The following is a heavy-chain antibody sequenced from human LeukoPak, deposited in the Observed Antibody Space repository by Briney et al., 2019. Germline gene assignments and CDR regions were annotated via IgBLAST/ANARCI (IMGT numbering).Heavy chain of an antibody. Sequence: PSETLSLTCTVSGGSISSYYWSWIRQPPGKGLEWIACISYSGSTKYNPSLKSRVTISVDTSKNQLSLKLSSVTAADTAVYYCARAHSSGRIIDYWGQGTLVTVSS. CDR1: GGSISSYY. CDR2: ISYSGST. D-gene: IGHD6-19*01. CDR3: ARAHSSGRIIDY. J-gene: IGHJ4*02. V-gene: IGHV4-59*01.